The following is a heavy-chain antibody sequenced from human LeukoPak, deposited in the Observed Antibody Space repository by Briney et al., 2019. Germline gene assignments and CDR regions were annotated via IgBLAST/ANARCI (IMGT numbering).Heavy chain of an antibody. CDR2: ISAYNGNT. D-gene: IGHD5-24*01. V-gene: IGHV1-18*01. Sequence: ASVKVSCKASGYTFTSYGISWVRQAPGQGLEWMGWISAYNGNTNYAQKLQGRVTMTTDTSTSTAYVELRSLRSDDTAVYYCARREGDGYNAYWGQGTLVTVSS. J-gene: IGHJ4*02. CDR3: ARREGDGYNAY. CDR1: GYTFTSYG.